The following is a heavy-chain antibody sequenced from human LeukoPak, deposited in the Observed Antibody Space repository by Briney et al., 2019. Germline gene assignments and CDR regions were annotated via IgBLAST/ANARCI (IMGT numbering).Heavy chain of an antibody. V-gene: IGHV4-34*01. CDR1: GGSFSGYY. CDR2: INHSGST. CDR3: ARTKLGEQLVPYYYYGMDV. D-gene: IGHD6-6*01. J-gene: IGHJ6*02. Sequence: PSETLSLTCAVYGGSFSGYYWSWIRQPPGKGLEWIGEINHSGSTNYNPSLKSRVTISVDTSKNQFSLKLSSVTAADTAVYYCARTKLGEQLVPYYYYGMDVWGQGTTVTVSS.